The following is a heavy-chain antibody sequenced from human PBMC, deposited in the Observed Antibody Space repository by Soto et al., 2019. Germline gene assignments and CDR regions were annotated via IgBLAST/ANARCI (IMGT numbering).Heavy chain of an antibody. V-gene: IGHV3-30-3*01. CDR2: ISYDGSNK. Sequence: GGSLRLSCAASGFTFSSYAMHWVRQAPGKGLEWVAVISYDGSNKYYADSVKGRFTISRDNSKNTLYLQMNSLRAEDTAVYYCARGEYDILTGYLDYWGQGTLVTVSS. CDR1: GFTFSSYA. D-gene: IGHD3-9*01. J-gene: IGHJ4*02. CDR3: ARGEYDILTGYLDY.